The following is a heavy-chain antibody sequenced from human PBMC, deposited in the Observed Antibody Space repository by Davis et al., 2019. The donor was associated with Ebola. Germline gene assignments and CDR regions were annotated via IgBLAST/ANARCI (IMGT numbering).Heavy chain of an antibody. CDR1: GFTFSSYA. Sequence: GESLKISCAASGFTFSSYAMSWVRQAPGEGLEWVSAISGSGGSTYYADSVKGRFTISRDNSKNTLYLQMNSLRAEDTAVYYCAKDRILGYCTNGVCSGWFDPWGQGTLVTVSS. CDR2: ISGSGGST. J-gene: IGHJ5*02. CDR3: AKDRILGYCTNGVCSGWFDP. V-gene: IGHV3-23*01. D-gene: IGHD2-8*01.